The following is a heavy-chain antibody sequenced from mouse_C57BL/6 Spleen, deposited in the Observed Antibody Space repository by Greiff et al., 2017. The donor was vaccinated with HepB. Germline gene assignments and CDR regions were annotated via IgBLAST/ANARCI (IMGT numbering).Heavy chain of an antibody. CDR2: INPGSGGT. Sequence: QVQLKESGAELVRPGTSVKVSCKASGYAFTNYLIEWVKQRPGQGLEWIGVINPGSGGTNYNEKFKGKATLTADKSSSTAYMQLSSLTSEDSAVYFCAREGFITSGFAYWGQGTLVTVSA. CDR1: GYAFTNYL. CDR3: AREGFITSGFAY. D-gene: IGHD1-1*01. V-gene: IGHV1-54*01. J-gene: IGHJ3*01.